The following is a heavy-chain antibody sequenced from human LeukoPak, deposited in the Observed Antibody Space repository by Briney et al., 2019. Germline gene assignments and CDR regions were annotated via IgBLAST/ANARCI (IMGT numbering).Heavy chain of an antibody. CDR3: ASYGVATIRGKSDY. J-gene: IGHJ4*02. Sequence: SETLSLTCAVSGYSISSGYYWGWIRQPPGKGLEWIGSIYHSGSTYYNPSLKSRVTISVDTSKNQFSLKLSSVTAADTAVYYCASYGVATIRGKSDYWGQGTLVTVSS. V-gene: IGHV4-38-2*01. CDR2: IYHSGST. CDR1: GYSISSGYY. D-gene: IGHD5-24*01.